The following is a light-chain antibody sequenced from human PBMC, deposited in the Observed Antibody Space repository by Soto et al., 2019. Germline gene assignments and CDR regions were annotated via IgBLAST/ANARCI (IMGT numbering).Light chain of an antibody. Sequence: THVTHSRSSVSSSVGDRVTITCGASQDIAGYLAWYQHKPGRAPELLIHAASSLQSGVPSRFSGSGSGTDFTLTINSLQPEDFATYYCQQAYSFPITFGQGTRLEI. V-gene: IGKV1D-12*01. CDR2: AAS. J-gene: IGKJ5*01. CDR1: QDIAGY. CDR3: QQAYSFPIT.